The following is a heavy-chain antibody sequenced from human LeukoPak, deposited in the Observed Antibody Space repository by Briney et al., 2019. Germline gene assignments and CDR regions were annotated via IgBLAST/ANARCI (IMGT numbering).Heavy chain of an antibody. CDR1: GGSISSSSYY. J-gene: IGHJ4*02. CDR2: IYYSGST. V-gene: IGHV4-39*01. CDR3: ARVDCSSTSCYHFDY. D-gene: IGHD2-2*01. Sequence: SETLSLTCTVSGGSISSSSYYWGWIRQPPGKGLEWIGSIYYSGSTYYNPSLKSRVTISVDTSKYQFSLKPSSVTAADTAVYYCARVDCSSTSCYHFDYWGQGTLVTVSS.